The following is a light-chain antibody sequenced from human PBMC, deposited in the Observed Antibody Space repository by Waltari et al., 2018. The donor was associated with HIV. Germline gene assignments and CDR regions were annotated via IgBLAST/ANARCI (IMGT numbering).Light chain of an antibody. CDR3: AARDDSLNAWV. J-gene: IGLJ3*02. V-gene: IGLV1-44*01. Sequence: QSVLTQPPSASGTPGRRVTLSCSGNNSNVGSNPVNWYRQVPGTAPKPLMFSNNQRPSGVPDRFSGSKSGTSASLAIRGLKSEDEADYYCAARDDSLNAWVFGGGTKVTVL. CDR1: NSNVGSNP. CDR2: SNN.